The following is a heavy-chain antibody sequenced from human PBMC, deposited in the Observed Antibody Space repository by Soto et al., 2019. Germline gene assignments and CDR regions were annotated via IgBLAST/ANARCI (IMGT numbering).Heavy chain of an antibody. CDR2: IYYSGST. Sequence: SETLSLTCTVSGGSISSGGYYWSWIRQHPGKGLEWIGYIYYSGSTYYNPSLKSRVTISVDTSKNQFSLKLSSVTAADTAVYYCARGGYFWGSYRSIKLEYFQHWGQGTLVTVSS. D-gene: IGHD3-16*02. J-gene: IGHJ1*01. CDR1: GGSISSGGYY. V-gene: IGHV4-31*03. CDR3: ARGGYFWGSYRSIKLEYFQH.